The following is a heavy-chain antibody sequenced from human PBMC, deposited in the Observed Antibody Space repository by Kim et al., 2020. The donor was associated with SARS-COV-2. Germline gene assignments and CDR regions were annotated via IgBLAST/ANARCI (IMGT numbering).Heavy chain of an antibody. CDR2: ISYDGSNK. CDR1: GFTFSSYG. Sequence: GGSLRLSCAASGFTFSSYGMHWVRQAPGKGLEWVAVISYDGSNKYYADSVKGRFTISRDNSKNTLYLQMNSLRAEDTAVYYCAKELRYCSGGSCAPDRRYYYYYYGMDVWGQGTTVTVSS. D-gene: IGHD2-15*01. J-gene: IGHJ6*02. CDR3: AKELRYCSGGSCAPDRRYYYYYYGMDV. V-gene: IGHV3-30*18.